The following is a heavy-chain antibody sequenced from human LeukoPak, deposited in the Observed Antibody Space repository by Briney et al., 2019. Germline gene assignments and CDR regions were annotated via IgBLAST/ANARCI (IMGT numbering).Heavy chain of an antibody. CDR2: IWYDGSNK. J-gene: IGHJ6*02. D-gene: IGHD6-13*01. Sequence: GRSLRLSCAASGFTFSSYGMHWVRQAPGKGLEWVAVIWYDGSNKYYADSVKGRFTISRDNSKNTLYLQMNSLRAEDTAVYYCARSILNSSWYDGMDVWGQGTTVTVSS. CDR3: ARSILNSSWYDGMDV. CDR1: GFTFSSYG. V-gene: IGHV3-33*01.